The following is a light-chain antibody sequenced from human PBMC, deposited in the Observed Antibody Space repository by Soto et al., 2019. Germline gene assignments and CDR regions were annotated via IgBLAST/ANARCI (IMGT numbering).Light chain of an antibody. J-gene: IGKJ1*01. CDR1: QRVGNN. CDR3: QQYFEWPPMT. Sequence: EIVMTQSPATLSLSLWERSTLSCRSSQRVGNNLAWYQQKPGQAPRLLIYDASSRATGVPARFSGSGSGTEFTLTISSLRSEDSAIYYCQQYFEWPPMTFGQGTKVDIK. CDR2: DAS. V-gene: IGKV3-15*01.